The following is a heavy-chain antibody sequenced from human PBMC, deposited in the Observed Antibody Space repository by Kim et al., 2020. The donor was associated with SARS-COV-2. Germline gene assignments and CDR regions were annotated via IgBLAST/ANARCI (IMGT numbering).Heavy chain of an antibody. V-gene: IGHV3-30-3*01. Sequence: GGSLRLSCAASGFTFSSYAMHWVRQAPGKGLEWVAVISYDGSNKYYADSVKGRFTISRDNSKNTLYLQMNSLRAEDTAVYYCARAPTDTAMVTLGAYWG. CDR2: ISYDGSNK. CDR1: GFTFSSYA. D-gene: IGHD5-18*01. CDR3: ARAPTDTAMVTLGAY. J-gene: IGHJ4*01.